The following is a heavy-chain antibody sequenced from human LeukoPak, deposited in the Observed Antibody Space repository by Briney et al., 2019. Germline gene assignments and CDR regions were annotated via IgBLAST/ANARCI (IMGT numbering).Heavy chain of an antibody. Sequence: GGSLRLSSAASGFTFSSYGMHWVRQAPGKGLEWVAFIRYDGSNKYYADSVKGRFTISRDNSKNTLYLQMNSLRAEDTAVYYCAKAWEHYFDYWGQGTLVTVSS. CDR2: IRYDGSNK. CDR3: AKAWEHYFDY. CDR1: GFTFSSYG. J-gene: IGHJ4*02. D-gene: IGHD1-26*01. V-gene: IGHV3-30*02.